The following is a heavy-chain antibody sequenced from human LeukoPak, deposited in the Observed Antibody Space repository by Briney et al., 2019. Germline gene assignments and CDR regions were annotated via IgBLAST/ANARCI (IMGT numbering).Heavy chain of an antibody. J-gene: IGHJ6*02. CDR2: IWYDGSNK. CDR3: ARDGRYNWNDARYGMDV. D-gene: IGHD1-20*01. V-gene: IGHV3-33*01. CDR1: GFTFSSYG. Sequence: GRSLRLSCAASGFTFSSYGMHWVRQAPGKGLEWVAVIWYDGSNKYYADSVKGRFTISRDNSKNTLYLQMNSLRAEDTAVYYCARDGRYNWNDARYGMDVWGQGTTVTVSS.